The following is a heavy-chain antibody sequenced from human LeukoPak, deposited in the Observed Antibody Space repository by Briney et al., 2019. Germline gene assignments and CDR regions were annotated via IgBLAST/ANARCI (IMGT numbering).Heavy chain of an antibody. D-gene: IGHD2-15*01. J-gene: IGHJ4*02. CDR3: AKRYCSGGSCYPLDY. Sequence: GGPLRLSCAASGFSFTSYAMSWVRQAPGKGLEWVSAISGSGGSTYYADSVKGRFTISRDNSKNTLYLQMNSLRAEDTAVYYCAKRYCSGGSCYPLDYWGQGTLVTVSS. CDR2: ISGSGGST. V-gene: IGHV3-23*01. CDR1: GFSFTSYA.